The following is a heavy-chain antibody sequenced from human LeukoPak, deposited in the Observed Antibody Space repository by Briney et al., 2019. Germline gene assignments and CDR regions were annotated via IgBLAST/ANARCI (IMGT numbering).Heavy chain of an antibody. CDR3: AISDDHAFDY. Sequence: GSLRLSCAASGFTFSSFWMSWLRQAPGKGLEWVANIKEDGSDKYYVDSVKGRFTISRDNAKNSLYLQVNSLRAEDTAVYYCAISDDHAFDYWGQGTLVTVSS. D-gene: IGHD2-21*01. CDR2: IKEDGSDK. V-gene: IGHV3-7*01. CDR1: GFTFSSFW. J-gene: IGHJ4*02.